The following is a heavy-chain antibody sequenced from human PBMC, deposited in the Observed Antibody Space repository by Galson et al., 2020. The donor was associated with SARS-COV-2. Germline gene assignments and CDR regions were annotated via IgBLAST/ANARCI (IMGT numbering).Heavy chain of an antibody. Sequence: SDTLSLTCTVSDGSVSSGSYYWSWIRQPPGKGLEWIGYIYYSGSTNYNPSLKSRVTISVDTSKNQFSLKLSSVTAADTAVYYCARDDSIHAFDIWGQGTMVTVSS. CDR2: IYYSGST. CDR3: ARDDSIHAFDI. CDR1: DGSVSSGSYY. V-gene: IGHV4-61*01. J-gene: IGHJ3*02. D-gene: IGHD3-22*01.